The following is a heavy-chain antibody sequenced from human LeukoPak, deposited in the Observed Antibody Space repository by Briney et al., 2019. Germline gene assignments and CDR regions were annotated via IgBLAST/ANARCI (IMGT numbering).Heavy chain of an antibody. V-gene: IGHV3-48*01. CDR3: ARLRYYAMDV. CDR2: ISSSSRTI. J-gene: IGHJ6*02. Sequence: GGSLRLSCAAAGFTFSSFSMNWVRQAPGKGLEWVSYISSSSRTISYADSVKGRFTISRDNAKNSLYLQMNSLRAEDTAVYYCARLRYYAMDVWGQGTTVTASS. CDR1: GFTFSSFS.